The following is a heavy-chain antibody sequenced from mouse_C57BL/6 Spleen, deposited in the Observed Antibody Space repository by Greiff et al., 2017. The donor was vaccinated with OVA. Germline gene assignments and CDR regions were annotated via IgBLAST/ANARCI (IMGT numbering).Heavy chain of an antibody. CDR2: IRLKSDNYAT. CDR1: GFTFSNYW. J-gene: IGHJ2*01. V-gene: IGHV6-3*01. D-gene: IGHD2-1*01. Sequence: VKLVESGGGLVQPGGSMKLSCVASGFTFSNYWMNWVRQSPEKGLEWVAQIRLKSDNYATHYAESVKGRFTISRDDSKSSVYLQMNNLRAEDTGIYYCTVYYGNYAFDYWGQGTTLTVSS. CDR3: TVYYGNYAFDY.